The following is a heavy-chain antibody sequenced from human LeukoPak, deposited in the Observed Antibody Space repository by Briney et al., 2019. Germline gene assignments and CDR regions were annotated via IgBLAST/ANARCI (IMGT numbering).Heavy chain of an antibody. J-gene: IGHJ5*02. CDR2: IMPLFGTA. CDR1: GGTFNNSA. Sequence: ASVKVSCKTSGGTFNNSAISWVRQAAGQGLEWLGGIMPLFGTAGYAQKFQGRVTITKDESTRTVYLGLTSLTSDDTAVYYCARDVHGDYGSGWFDPWGQGTLVSVSS. CDR3: ARDVHGDYGSGWFDP. V-gene: IGHV1-69*05. D-gene: IGHD4-17*01.